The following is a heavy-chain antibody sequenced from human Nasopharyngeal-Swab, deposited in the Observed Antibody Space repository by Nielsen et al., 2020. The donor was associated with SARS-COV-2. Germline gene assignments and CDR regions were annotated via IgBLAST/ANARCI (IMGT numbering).Heavy chain of an antibody. CDR2: INHSGST. V-gene: IGHV4-34*01. CDR3: ACHRTASFYY. J-gene: IGHJ4*02. Sequence: SETLSLTCAVYGVSFSGYYWSWIRQPPGKGLEWIGEINHSGSTNYNPSLKSRVTISVDTSKNQFSLKLRSVTGADTAVYYCACHRTASFYYWGQGTLVTVSS. D-gene: IGHD1-1*01. CDR1: GVSFSGYY.